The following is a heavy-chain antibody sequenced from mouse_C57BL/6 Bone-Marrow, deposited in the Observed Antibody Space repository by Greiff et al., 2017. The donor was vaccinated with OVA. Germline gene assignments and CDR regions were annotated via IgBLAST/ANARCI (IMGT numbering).Heavy chain of an antibody. J-gene: IGHJ2*01. CDR1: GYNFPRYW. CDR3: GSWFDY. Sequence: VPLVESGAELAKPGASVKLSCKASGYNFPRYWMHWVKQRPGQGLEWIGYINPSSGYTKYNQKFKDKATLTADKSSSTAYMQLSSLTYEDSAVYYCGSWFDYWGQGTTLTVSS. V-gene: IGHV1-7*01. CDR2: INPSSGYT.